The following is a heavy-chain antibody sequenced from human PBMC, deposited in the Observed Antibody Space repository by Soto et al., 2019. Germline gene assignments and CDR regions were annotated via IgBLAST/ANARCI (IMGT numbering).Heavy chain of an antibody. CDR2: IYYSGGT. V-gene: IGHV4-59*01. CDR3: TRSGSSDHDGAFDI. J-gene: IGHJ3*02. D-gene: IGHD3-22*01. CDR1: SGSISNYN. Sequence: PSETLSLTCIVSSGSISNYNWSWVRQPPGKGLEWMGYIYYSGGTRYNPSLKSRVTISVDTSKNQFSLKLSSVIAADTAVYYCTRSGSSDHDGAFDIWGQGTMVTVS.